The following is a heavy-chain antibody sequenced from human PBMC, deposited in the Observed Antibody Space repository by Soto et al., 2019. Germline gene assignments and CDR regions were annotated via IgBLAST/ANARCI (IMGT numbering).Heavy chain of an antibody. V-gene: IGHV3-33*01. CDR2: IWDDGSNK. J-gene: IGHJ4*02. CDR1: GFTFSSYG. D-gene: IGHD2-2*01. CDR3: ARDSRNTRIVVVPAAINGYFDY. Sequence: QVQLVESGGGVVQPGRSLRLSCAASGFTFSSYGMHWVRQAPGKGLEWVAVIWDDGSNKYYADSVKGRFTISRDNSKNTLYLQMNSLRADDTAVYYCARDSRNTRIVVVPAAINGYFDYWGQGSLVTVSS.